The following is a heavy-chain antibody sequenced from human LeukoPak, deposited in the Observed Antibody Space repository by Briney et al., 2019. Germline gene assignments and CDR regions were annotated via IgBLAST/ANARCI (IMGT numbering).Heavy chain of an antibody. V-gene: IGHV4-4*07. CDR3: ARDDYCSSTSCRRYHYYYMDV. D-gene: IGHD2-2*01. CDR2: IYTSGST. Sequence: PSETLSLTCTVSGGSISSYYWSWIRQPAGKGLEWIGRIYTSGSTNYNPSLKSRVTMSVDTSKNQFSLKLSSVTAADTAAYYCARDDYCSSTSCRRYHYYYMDVWGKGTTVTISS. CDR1: GGSISSYY. J-gene: IGHJ6*03.